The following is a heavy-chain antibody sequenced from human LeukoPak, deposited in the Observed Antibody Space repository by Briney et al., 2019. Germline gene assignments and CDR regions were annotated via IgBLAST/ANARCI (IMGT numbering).Heavy chain of an antibody. CDR2: IGADSGDTHGDT. V-gene: IGHV1-18*01. J-gene: IGHJ2*01. D-gene: IGHD4-11*01. Sequence: ASVKVSCKACGYRLKNQGISWVRQAPGQGREWMGWIGADSGDTHGDTHYAEKLQGRTTMTTDTSTDTAYMDLRSLTSDDTAVYYCARGSSPYNWYFDLWGRGTLVTVSS. CDR1: GYRLKNQG. CDR3: ARGSSPYNWYFDL.